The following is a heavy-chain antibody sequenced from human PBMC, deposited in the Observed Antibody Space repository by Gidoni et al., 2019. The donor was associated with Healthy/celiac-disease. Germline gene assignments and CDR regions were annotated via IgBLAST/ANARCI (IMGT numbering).Heavy chain of an antibody. J-gene: IGHJ4*02. CDR3: AKDREDIVVVVAAFFDY. Sequence: EVQLLESGGGLVQPGGSLRLSCAASGFTFSSYAMSWVRQAPGKGLEWVSAISGSGGRTYYADSVKGRFTISRDNSKNTLYLQMNSLRAEDTAVYYCAKDREDIVVVVAAFFDYWGQGTLVTVSS. CDR2: ISGSGGRT. V-gene: IGHV3-23*01. CDR1: GFTFSSYA. D-gene: IGHD2-15*01.